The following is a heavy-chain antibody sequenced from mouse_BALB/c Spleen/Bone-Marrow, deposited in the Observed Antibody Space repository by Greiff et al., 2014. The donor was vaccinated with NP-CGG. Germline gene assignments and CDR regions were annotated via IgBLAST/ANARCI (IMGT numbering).Heavy chain of an antibody. Sequence: EVKLVESGAELVKPGASVKLSCTASGFNIKDTYMHWVKQRPEQGLEWIGRIDPANGNTKYDPKFQGKATITADTSSNTAYLQLSSPTSEDTAVYYCAPYYYGSSSFAYWGQGTLVTVSA. V-gene: IGHV14-3*02. CDR3: APYYYGSSSFAY. CDR1: GFNIKDTY. D-gene: IGHD1-1*01. CDR2: IDPANGNT. J-gene: IGHJ3*01.